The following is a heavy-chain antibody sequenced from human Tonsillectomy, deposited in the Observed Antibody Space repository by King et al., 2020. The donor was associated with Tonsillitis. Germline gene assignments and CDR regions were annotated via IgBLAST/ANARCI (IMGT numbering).Heavy chain of an antibody. V-gene: IGHV3-48*01. Sequence: VQLVESGGGLVQPGGFLRLSCAASGFTFSSYSMNWVRQAPGKGLEWVSYISSSSSTIYYADSVKGRFTISRDNAKNSLYLQMNSLRAEDTAVYYCARGEGSSWYDAFWGDWFDPWGQGTLVTVSS. CDR3: ARGEGSSWYDAFWGDWFDP. J-gene: IGHJ5*02. CDR1: GFTFSSYS. CDR2: ISSSSSTI. D-gene: IGHD6-13*01.